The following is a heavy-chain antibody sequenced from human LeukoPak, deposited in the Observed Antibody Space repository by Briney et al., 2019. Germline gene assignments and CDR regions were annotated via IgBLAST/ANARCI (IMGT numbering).Heavy chain of an antibody. D-gene: IGHD3-10*01. CDR3: TKGRSNHY. CDR1: GLSFSSHW. J-gene: IGHJ4*02. Sequence: GGSLRLSCAASGLSFSSHWMHWVRQVPGKGLVWVSRINPVGSTTHYADSVKGRFTISRDNAKNSLYLQMNSLRAEDTAVYYCTKGRSNHYWGQGTLVTVST. V-gene: IGHV3-74*01. CDR2: INPVGSTT.